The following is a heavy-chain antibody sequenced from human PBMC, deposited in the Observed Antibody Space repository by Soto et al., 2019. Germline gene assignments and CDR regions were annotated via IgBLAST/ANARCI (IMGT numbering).Heavy chain of an antibody. J-gene: IGHJ4*02. CDR1: GFTFSSYA. V-gene: IGHV3-30-3*01. CDR2: ISYEGSNK. D-gene: IGHD6-19*01. Sequence: QVQLVESGGGVVQPGRSLRLSCAASGFTFSSYAMHWVRQAPCKGLEWVAVISYEGSNKYYADSVKGRFTISRDNSKNSLYLQMNSLRAEDTAVYYCAIALVAGPKGGNYYFDYWGQGTLVTVSS. CDR3: AIALVAGPKGGNYYFDY.